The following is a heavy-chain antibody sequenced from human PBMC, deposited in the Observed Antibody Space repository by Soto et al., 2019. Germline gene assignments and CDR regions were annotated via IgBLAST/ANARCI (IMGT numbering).Heavy chain of an antibody. CDR1: W. V-gene: IGHV5-10-1*01. J-gene: IGHJ4*02. Sequence: WVRCIIKVPGKGQEWMGRIDLSESYTTYNPSFQGHVTFSADKSITTAYLQWRSLEASDTAIYYGATQGLTTYYFGYWGQGTLVTVSS. CDR2: IDLSESYT. CDR3: ATQGLTTYYFGY.